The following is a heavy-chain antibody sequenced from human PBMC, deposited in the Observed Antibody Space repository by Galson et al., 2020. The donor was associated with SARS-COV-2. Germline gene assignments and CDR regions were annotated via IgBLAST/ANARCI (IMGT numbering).Heavy chain of an antibody. CDR1: GGSITSGAYY. J-gene: IGHJ4*02. CDR2: ISYSGNT. D-gene: IGHD1-1*01. V-gene: IGHV4-31*11. Sequence: SETLSLTCAVSGGSITSGAYYWSWVRQHPGQGLEWIGYISYSGNTYYSPSFRSRVIVSRDTSKNLFSLNLSSVTAADTAVYYCAVQYNYPFDYWGQGTLVTVSS. CDR3: AVQYNYPFDY.